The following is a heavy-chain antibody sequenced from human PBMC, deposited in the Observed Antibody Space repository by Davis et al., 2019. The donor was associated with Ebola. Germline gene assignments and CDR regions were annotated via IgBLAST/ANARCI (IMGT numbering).Heavy chain of an antibody. V-gene: IGHV3-23*01. D-gene: IGHD5-18*01. J-gene: IGHJ6*02. CDR3: AREGAMEGGDGMDV. CDR2: ISGSGGST. CDR1: GFTFSSYA. Sequence: GESLKISCAASGFTFSSYAMSWVRQAPGKGLEWVSAISGSGGSTYYADSVKGRFTISRDYAENTLYLQMNNLRAEDTAVYYCAREGAMEGGDGMDVWGQGTTVTVSS.